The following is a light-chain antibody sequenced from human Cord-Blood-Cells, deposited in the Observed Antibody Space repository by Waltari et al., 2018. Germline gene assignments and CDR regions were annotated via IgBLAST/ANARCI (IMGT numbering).Light chain of an antibody. CDR2: DVS. CDR3: SSYTSSSTLYV. Sequence: QSALTQPASVSGSPGQSITIPCTGTSRDVGGYNSVSWYQQHPGKAPKLMIYDVSNRPSGVSNRFSGSKSGNTASLTISGLQAEDEADYYCSSYTSSSTLYVFGTGTKVTVL. J-gene: IGLJ1*01. V-gene: IGLV2-14*03. CDR1: SRDVGGYNS.